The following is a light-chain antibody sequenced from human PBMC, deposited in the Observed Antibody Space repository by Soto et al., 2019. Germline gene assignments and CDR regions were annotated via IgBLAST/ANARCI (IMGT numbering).Light chain of an antibody. J-gene: IGLJ1*01. CDR3: QVWDPSSEPPYV. V-gene: IGLV3-21*04. Sequence: SYELTQPPSVSVAPGKTAKISCGGSNIGSKSVHWYQQKPGQAPVLVIYDDSDRPSGIPERFSGSDSGNTATLTISRVEAGDEADYSWQVWDPSSEPPYVFGPGTKLTVL. CDR2: DDS. CDR1: NIGSKS.